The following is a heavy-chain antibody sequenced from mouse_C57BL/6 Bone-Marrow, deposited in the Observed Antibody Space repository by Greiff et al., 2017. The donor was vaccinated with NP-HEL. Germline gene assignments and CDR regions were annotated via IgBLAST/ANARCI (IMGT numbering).Heavy chain of an antibody. CDR3: ARDHYGSSYSAWFAY. V-gene: IGHV1-64*01. CDR1: GYTFTSYW. Sequence: VKLQQPGAELVKPGASVKLSCKASGYTFTSYWMHWVKQRPGQGLEWIGMIHPNSGSTNYNEKFKSKATLTVDKSSSTAYMQLSSLTSEDSAVYYCARDHYGSSYSAWFAYWGQGTLVTVSA. J-gene: IGHJ3*01. CDR2: IHPNSGST. D-gene: IGHD1-1*01.